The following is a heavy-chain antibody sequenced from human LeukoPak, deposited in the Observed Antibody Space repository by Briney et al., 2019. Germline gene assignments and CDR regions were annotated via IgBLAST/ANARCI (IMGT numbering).Heavy chain of an antibody. CDR2: INPYNINT. V-gene: IGHV1-18*01. Sequence: GASVKVSCKASGYTFSNYGVNWVRQAPGQGLEWMGWINPYNINTLYSARLQGRVIITRDTSTSTVYMELRGLRSDDTAVYFCAREDRNAFDIWGQGTMITVSS. CDR1: GYTFSNYG. J-gene: IGHJ3*02. D-gene: IGHD1-14*01. CDR3: AREDRNAFDI.